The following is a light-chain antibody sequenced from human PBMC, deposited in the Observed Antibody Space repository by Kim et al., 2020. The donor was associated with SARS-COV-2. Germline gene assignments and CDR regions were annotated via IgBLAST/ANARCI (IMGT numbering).Light chain of an antibody. J-gene: IGLJ3*02. CDR2: DVS. Sequence: QSITISCTGTSSDVGSYNYVSSYQQHPGQAPKLMIYDVSNRPSGVSNRFSASKSGTTASLTISWLQAEDGADYYCTSYTSGSAWVFGGGTKLTVL. CDR1: SSDVGSYNY. V-gene: IGLV2-14*03. CDR3: TSYTSGSAWV.